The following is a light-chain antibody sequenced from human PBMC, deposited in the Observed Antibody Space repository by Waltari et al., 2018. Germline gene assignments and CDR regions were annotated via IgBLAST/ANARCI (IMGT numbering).Light chain of an antibody. V-gene: IGLV1-44*01. J-gene: IGLJ2*01. CDR1: NPNLGRKP. CDR3: AAWDVRLNTVV. CDR2: SNE. Sequence: QSVLTQPPSASGTPGQTVTISCSGSNPNLGRKPVSWYQQLPGSAPKLLIYSNERRPSGVPARFSGSKSGTSASRAITGLQSEDEADYHCAAWDVRLNTVVFGGGTKLTVL.